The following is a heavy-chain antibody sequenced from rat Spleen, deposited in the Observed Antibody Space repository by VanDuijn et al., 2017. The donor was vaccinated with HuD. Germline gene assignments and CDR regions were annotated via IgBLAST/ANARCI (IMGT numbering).Heavy chain of an antibody. J-gene: IGHJ2*01. CDR3: ARSVFDY. CDR2: ITNTGSNT. V-gene: IGHV5-31*01. CDR1: GFTFNNYW. Sequence: EVQLVESDGGLVQPGRSLKLSCAASGFTFNNYWMTWIRQAPGKGLEWVASITNTGSNTYYPDSVKGRFTISRDNAKSTLYLQMDSLRSEDTATYYCARSVFDYWGQGVMVTVSS.